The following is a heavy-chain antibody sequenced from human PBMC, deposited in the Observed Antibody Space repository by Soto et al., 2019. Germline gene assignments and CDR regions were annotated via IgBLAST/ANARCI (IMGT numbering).Heavy chain of an antibody. V-gene: IGHV4-59*01. CDR3: ARSPNYYDSSDYYLIEGYFDY. Sequence: PSETLSLTCTVSGGSISSYYWSWIRQPPGKGLEWIGYIYYSGSTNYNPSLKSRVTISVDTSKNQFSLKLSSVTAADTAVYYCARSPNYYDSSDYYLIEGYFDYWGQGTLVTVSS. CDR2: IYYSGST. J-gene: IGHJ4*02. D-gene: IGHD3-22*01. CDR1: GGSISSYY.